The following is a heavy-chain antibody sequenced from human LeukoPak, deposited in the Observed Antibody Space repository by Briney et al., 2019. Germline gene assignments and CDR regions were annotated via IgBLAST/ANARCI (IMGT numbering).Heavy chain of an antibody. CDR1: GGSINSGDYY. CDR2: IYTSAST. CDR3: ARGIKHLALYDY. Sequence: KPSETLSLTCTVSGGSINSGDYYWSWIRQPAGKGLEWIGRIYTSASTSYNPSLKSRVTISVDTSKSQFSLKLSSVTAADTAVYYCARGIKHLALYDYWGQGTLLTVSS. V-gene: IGHV4-61*02. J-gene: IGHJ4*02. D-gene: IGHD3-10*01.